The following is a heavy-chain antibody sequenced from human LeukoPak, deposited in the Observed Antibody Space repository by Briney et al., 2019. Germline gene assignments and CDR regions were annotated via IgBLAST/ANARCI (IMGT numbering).Heavy chain of an antibody. D-gene: IGHD4/OR15-4a*01. CDR3: VRGPYGASISKWFDP. J-gene: IGHJ5*02. CDR1: RGSISGYS. V-gene: IGHV4-59*01. CDR2: IYYSGDT. Sequence: SETLSLTCTVSRGSISGYSWSWIRQSPGGGLEWIGYIYYSGDTAYNPSLRSRVTMSVDTSKNQFSLQLRSMTTADTAVYYCVRGPYGASISKWFDPWGQGTQVIVST.